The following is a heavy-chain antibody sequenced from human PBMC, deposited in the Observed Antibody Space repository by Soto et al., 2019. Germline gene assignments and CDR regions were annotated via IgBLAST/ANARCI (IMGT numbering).Heavy chain of an antibody. Sequence: SETLSLRCAVYGGSLSDYSWTWIRQPPGKGLEWIGEINHGGNSKYNPSLKSRVTISVDKSKNQFSLILTAVTAADTAVYHWARGGGDTGYFFDYWGQGTLVTVSS. CDR1: GGSLSDYS. J-gene: IGHJ4*02. D-gene: IGHD5-12*01. CDR2: INHGGNS. V-gene: IGHV4-34*01. CDR3: ARGGGDTGYFFDY.